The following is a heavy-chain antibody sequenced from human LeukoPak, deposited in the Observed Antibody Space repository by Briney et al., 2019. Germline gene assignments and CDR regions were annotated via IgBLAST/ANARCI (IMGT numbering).Heavy chain of an antibody. CDR1: GFTFSSYW. CDR2: INHNGNVN. V-gene: IGHV3-7*03. Sequence: GRSLRLSCAASGFTFSSYWMNWARQAPGKGLEWVASINHNGNVNYYVDSVKGRFTISRDNAKNSLYLQMSNLRAEDTAVYFCARGGGLDVWGQGATVTVSS. J-gene: IGHJ6*02. D-gene: IGHD3-16*01. CDR3: ARGGGLDV.